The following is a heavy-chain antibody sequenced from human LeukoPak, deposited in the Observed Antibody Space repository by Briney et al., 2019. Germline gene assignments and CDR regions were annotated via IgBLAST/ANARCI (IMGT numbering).Heavy chain of an antibody. D-gene: IGHD4-17*01. V-gene: IGHV1-2*02. J-gene: IGHJ2*01. Sequence: ASVKVSCKASGYTFIDYYIHWVRQAPGEGLEWMGWINPNSGGTNYAQKFQGSVTMTRDTSISTAYMELTRLNSDDTAVYYFAKNMGYGDYWYFDLWGRSTLVTVSS. CDR2: INPNSGGT. CDR3: AKNMGYGDYWYFDL. CDR1: GYTFIDYY.